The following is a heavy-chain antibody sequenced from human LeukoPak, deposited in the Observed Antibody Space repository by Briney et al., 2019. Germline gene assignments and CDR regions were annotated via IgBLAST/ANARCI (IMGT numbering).Heavy chain of an antibody. CDR2: ISAYNGNT. V-gene: IGHV1-18*01. D-gene: IGHD1-26*01. J-gene: IGHJ4*02. CDR1: GYTFASYG. CDR3: ARDDGGATYY. Sequence: ASVKVSCKASGYTFASYGISWVRQAPGQGLEWMGWISAYNGNTDYAQKLQGRVTMTTDASTSTAYMELRSLRSDDTAVYYCARDDGGATYYWGQGTLVTVSS.